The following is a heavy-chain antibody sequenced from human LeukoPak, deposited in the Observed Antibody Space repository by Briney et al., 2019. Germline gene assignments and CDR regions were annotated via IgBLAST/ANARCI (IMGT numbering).Heavy chain of an antibody. D-gene: IGHD3-22*01. CDR1: GGSLSTHH. J-gene: IGHJ4*02. Sequence: PSETLSLTCVVSGGSLSTHHWSWIRQSPGRGLEWIGYISDSGSTNYNPSLKSRVTISVDTSKNQFSLMLSSVTAADTAVYYCARGYDSSAYYPFNYWGQGTLVTVSS. CDR3: ARGYDSSAYYPFNY. CDR2: ISDSGST. V-gene: IGHV4-59*11.